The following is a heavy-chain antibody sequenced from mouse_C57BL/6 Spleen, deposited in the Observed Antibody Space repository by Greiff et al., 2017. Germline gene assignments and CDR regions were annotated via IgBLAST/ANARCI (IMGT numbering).Heavy chain of an antibody. CDR1: GYSFTSYY. J-gene: IGHJ1*03. CDR2: IYPGSGNT. D-gene: IGHD2-2*01. V-gene: IGHV1-66*01. Sequence: SGPELVKPGASVKISCKASGYSFTSYYIHWVKQRPGQGLEGIGWIYPGSGNTKYHEKFKGKATLTADTSSSPAYMQLSSLPSEDSAVYYCASRPYGYDWYFDVWGTGTTVTVSS. CDR3: ASRPYGYDWYFDV.